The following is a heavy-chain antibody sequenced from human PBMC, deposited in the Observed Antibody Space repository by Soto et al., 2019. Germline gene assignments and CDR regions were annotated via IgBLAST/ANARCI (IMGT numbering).Heavy chain of an antibody. CDR3: ARSSGWLFDH. CDR1: GDSVSSNSVT. Sequence: PSQTLSLTCAISGDSVSSNSVTWNWIRQSPSRGLEWLGRTYYRSKWYNDYAVSVKSRITINPDTSKNQFSLQLNSVTPEDTAVFYCARSSGWLFDHWGQGTLVTVSS. J-gene: IGHJ4*02. CDR2: TYYRSKWYN. D-gene: IGHD6-19*01. V-gene: IGHV6-1*01.